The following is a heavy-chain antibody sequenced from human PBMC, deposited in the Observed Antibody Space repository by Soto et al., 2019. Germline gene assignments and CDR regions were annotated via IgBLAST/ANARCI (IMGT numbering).Heavy chain of an antibody. Sequence: ASVKVSCKASGYTFTSYGISWVRQAPGQGLEWMGWISAYNGNTNYAQKLQGRVTMTTDTSTSTAYMELSSLRSEDTAVYYCARVYDSSGYYYYYYGMDVWGQGTTVTVPS. J-gene: IGHJ6*02. V-gene: IGHV1-18*01. D-gene: IGHD3-22*01. CDR3: ARVYDSSGYYYYYYGMDV. CDR2: ISAYNGNT. CDR1: GYTFTSYG.